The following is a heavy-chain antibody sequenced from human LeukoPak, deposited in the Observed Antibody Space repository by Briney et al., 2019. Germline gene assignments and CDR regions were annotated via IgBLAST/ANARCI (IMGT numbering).Heavy chain of an antibody. CDR2: MNPNSGNT. V-gene: IGHV1-8*01. CDR3: ARGGSLRLSYYYYYGMDV. D-gene: IGHD4-17*01. Sequence: ASVKVSCKASGYTFTSYGINWVRQATGQGLEWMGWMNPNSGNTGYAQKFQGRVTMTRNTSISTAYMELSSLRSEDTVVYYCARGGSLRLSYYYYYGMDVWGQGTTVTVSS. CDR1: GYTFTSYG. J-gene: IGHJ6*02.